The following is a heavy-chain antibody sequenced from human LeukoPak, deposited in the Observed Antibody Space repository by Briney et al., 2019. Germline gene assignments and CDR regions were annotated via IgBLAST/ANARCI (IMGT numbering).Heavy chain of an antibody. J-gene: IGHJ2*01. CDR3: ARLSTAGATYWYFEL. D-gene: IGHD1-26*01. V-gene: IGHV4-39*01. CDR1: GGSMSSSRYY. Sequence: SETLSLTCTVSGGSMSSSRYYWGWIRQPPGKGLEWIGSMSYGGSTYYNLSLRSRVDISEDTSKNQFSLIVNSVTAADTAIYYCARLSTAGATYWYFELWGRGTLVTVSS. CDR2: MSYGGST.